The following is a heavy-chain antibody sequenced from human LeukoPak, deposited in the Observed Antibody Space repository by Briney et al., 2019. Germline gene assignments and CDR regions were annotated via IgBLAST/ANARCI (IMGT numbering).Heavy chain of an antibody. CDR2: IYHSGST. J-gene: IGHJ4*02. CDR3: ARAYGSGRRIVWDY. CDR1: GGSISSGGYS. V-gene: IGHV4-30-2*01. Sequence: SQTLSLTCAVSGGSISSGGYSWSWIRQPPGKGLEWIGYIYHSGSTYYNPSLKSRVTISVDRSKNQFSLKLSSVTAADTAVYYCARAYGSGRRIVWDYWGQGTLVTASS. D-gene: IGHD3-10*01.